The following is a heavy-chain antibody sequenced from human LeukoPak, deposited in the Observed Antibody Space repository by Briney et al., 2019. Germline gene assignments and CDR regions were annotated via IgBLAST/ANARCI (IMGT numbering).Heavy chain of an antibody. D-gene: IGHD3-22*01. CDR2: ISGSGGST. CDR1: GFTFSSYA. J-gene: IGHJ4*02. Sequence: GGSLRLSCAASGFTFSSYAMSWVRQAPGKGLEWVSAISGSGGSTYYADSVKGRFTISRDNSKNTLYLQMNSLRAEDTAVYYCAKVLHYASSGYYKNFDYWGQGTLVTVSS. CDR3: AKVLHYASSGYYKNFDY. V-gene: IGHV3-23*01.